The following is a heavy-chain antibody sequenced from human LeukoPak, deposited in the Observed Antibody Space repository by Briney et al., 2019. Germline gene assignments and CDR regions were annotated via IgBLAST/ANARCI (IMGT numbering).Heavy chain of an antibody. Sequence: GGALRLSCAASGFTFSSYDMTWVRQAPGRGLEWVSSIRPSGGNTYYGDSVKGRFTISRDNSKNTLYLQMNSLRAEDTAVYYCARDITGSPSRGWFDPWGQGTLVTVSS. V-gene: IGHV3-23*01. CDR1: GFTFSSYD. J-gene: IGHJ5*02. D-gene: IGHD1-20*01. CDR3: ARDITGSPSRGWFDP. CDR2: IRPSGGNT.